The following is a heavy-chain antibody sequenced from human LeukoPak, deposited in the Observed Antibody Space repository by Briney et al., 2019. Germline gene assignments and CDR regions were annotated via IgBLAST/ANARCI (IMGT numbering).Heavy chain of an antibody. Sequence: GGSLRLSCAASGFTFSSYAMSWVRQAPGKGLEWASAISGSGGSTYYADSVKGRFTISRDNSKNTLYLQMNSLRAEDTAVYYCAKSTIVVVITPLDYWGQGTLVTVSS. CDR3: AKSTIVVVITPLDY. D-gene: IGHD3-22*01. V-gene: IGHV3-23*01. CDR1: GFTFSSYA. CDR2: ISGSGGST. J-gene: IGHJ4*02.